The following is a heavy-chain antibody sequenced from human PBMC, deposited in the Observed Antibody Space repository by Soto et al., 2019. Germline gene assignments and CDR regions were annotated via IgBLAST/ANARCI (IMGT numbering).Heavy chain of an antibody. Sequence: EVQLVESGGGLVQPGGSLRLSCAASGFTFSRYAMNWVRQAPGKGLEWVSYINHDSGTIYYADSVKGRFTIYRDNANNLLFLQMNSLRAEDTAVYYCVRDRGYTGYDFAYWGQGTLVTVSS. J-gene: IGHJ4*02. CDR1: GFTFSRYA. D-gene: IGHD5-12*01. CDR3: VRDRGYTGYDFAY. V-gene: IGHV3-48*01. CDR2: INHDSGTI.